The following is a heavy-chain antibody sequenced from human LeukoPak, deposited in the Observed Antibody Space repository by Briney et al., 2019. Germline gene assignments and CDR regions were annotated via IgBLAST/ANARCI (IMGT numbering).Heavy chain of an antibody. CDR2: INEEGSEK. D-gene: IGHD2-2*01. V-gene: IGHV3-7*01. CDR3: ARDQRLLGYSSSTGCYPLYFAN. Sequence: PGGSLRLSCTASGFTFSNYWMSRVRQAPGKGLEWVANINEEGSEKYYVDSVKGRFTISRDNTKKSLYLQVNSLRADDAAIYYCARDQRLLGYSSSTGCYPLYFANWGQGTLVTVSS. J-gene: IGHJ4*02. CDR1: GFTFSNYW.